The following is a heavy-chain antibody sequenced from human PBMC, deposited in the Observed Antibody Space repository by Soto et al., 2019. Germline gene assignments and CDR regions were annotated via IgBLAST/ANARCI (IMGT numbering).Heavy chain of an antibody. Sequence: SETLSLTCAVYGASLSDNYCNWLRQPPGKGLEWIGEINHRGSTNYNPSLKSRVTISVDTSXNQFSLKLSSVTAADTAVYYCERGNYSSGFDYWGQGTMVTVSS. D-gene: IGHD6-19*01. CDR2: INHRGST. CDR3: ERGNYSSGFDY. V-gene: IGHV4-34*01. CDR1: GASLSDNY. J-gene: IGHJ4*02.